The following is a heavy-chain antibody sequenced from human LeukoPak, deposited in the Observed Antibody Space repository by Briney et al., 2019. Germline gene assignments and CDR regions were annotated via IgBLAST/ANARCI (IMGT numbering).Heavy chain of an antibody. CDR3: ARCGSYGYLYWFDP. D-gene: IGHD5-18*01. CDR2: IYYSGST. Sequence: SETLSLTCTVSGGSISSGGYYWSWIRQPPGKGLEWIGYIYYSGSTNYNPSLKSRVTISVDTSKNQFSLKLSSVTAADTAVYYCARCGSYGYLYWFDPWGQGTLVTVSS. V-gene: IGHV4-61*08. J-gene: IGHJ5*02. CDR1: GGSISSGGYY.